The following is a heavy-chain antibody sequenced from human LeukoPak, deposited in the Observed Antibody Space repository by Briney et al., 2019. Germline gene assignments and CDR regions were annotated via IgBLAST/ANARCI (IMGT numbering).Heavy chain of an antibody. Sequence: PSETLSLTCAVYGGSFSGYYWSWIRQPPGKGLEWIGEINHSGSTNYNPSLKSRVTISVDTSKNQFSLKLNSVTAADTAVYYCAKEGMIRGVIDYWGQGALVTVSS. CDR2: INHSGST. J-gene: IGHJ4*02. CDR3: AKEGMIRGVIDY. V-gene: IGHV4-34*01. D-gene: IGHD3-10*01. CDR1: GGSFSGYY.